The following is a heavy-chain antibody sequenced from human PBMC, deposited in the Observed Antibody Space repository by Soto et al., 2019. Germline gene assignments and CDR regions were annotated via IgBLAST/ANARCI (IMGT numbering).Heavy chain of an antibody. D-gene: IGHD3-16*02. CDR1: GFAFNNYG. J-gene: IGHJ1*01. V-gene: IGHV3-21*01. Sequence: PGGSLRLSCTVSGFAFNNYGINWVRQAPGKGLEWVSSISKSDYTYYSDSVKGRFAISRDNAKSSVSLQMNTLRVEDTAVYYCAREESIIIPDVSDFWGQGTLVTVSS. CDR2: ISKSDYT. CDR3: AREESIIIPDVSDF.